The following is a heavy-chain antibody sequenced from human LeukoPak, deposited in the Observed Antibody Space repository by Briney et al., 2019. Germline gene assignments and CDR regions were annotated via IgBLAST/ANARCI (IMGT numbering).Heavy chain of an antibody. CDR1: GFAFSSYG. V-gene: IGHV3-30*18. D-gene: IGHD3-10*01. CDR3: AEAHRLWFGSRSDYFYGMDV. Sequence: GGSLRLSCAASGFAFSSYGMHWVRQAPGKGLEWVAIISYDGSNKFYADSVKGRFTISRDNSKKTLYLQVDSLRPEDTAVFYCAEAHRLWFGSRSDYFYGMDVWGQGTTVTVSS. CDR2: ISYDGSNK. J-gene: IGHJ6*02.